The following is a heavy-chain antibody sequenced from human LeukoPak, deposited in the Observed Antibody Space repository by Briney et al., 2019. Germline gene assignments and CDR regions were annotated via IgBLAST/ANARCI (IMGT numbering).Heavy chain of an antibody. V-gene: IGHV1-69*05. CDR2: IIPIFGTA. J-gene: IGHJ3*02. Sequence: ASVKVSCKASGYTFTSYGISWVRQAPGQGLEWMGGIIPIFGTANYAQKFQGRVTITTDESTSTAYMELSSLRSEDTAVYYCASPLLKTDAFDIWGQGTMVTVSS. CDR3: ASPLLKTDAFDI. D-gene: IGHD1-26*01. CDR1: GYTFTSYG.